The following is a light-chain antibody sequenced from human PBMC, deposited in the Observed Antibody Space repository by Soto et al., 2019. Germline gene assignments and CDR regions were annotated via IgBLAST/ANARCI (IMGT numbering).Light chain of an antibody. CDR1: QGISSY. CDR3: QQLNNYPRT. V-gene: IGKV1-9*01. J-gene: IGKJ3*01. CDR2: AAS. Sequence: IQLTQSPSSLSASVGDRVTITCRASQGISSYLAWYQQKSGKAPKLLIYAASTLQSGVPSRFSGSGSGTDFTLTISSLQPEDFATYYCQQLNNYPRTFGPGTRVDIK.